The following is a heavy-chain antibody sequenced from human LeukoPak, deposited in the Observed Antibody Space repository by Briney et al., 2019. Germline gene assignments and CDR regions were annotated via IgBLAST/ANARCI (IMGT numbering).Heavy chain of an antibody. CDR3: AKDFLSGDGKWEVGY. J-gene: IGHJ4*02. Sequence: GGSLRLSCAASGFTFSSYTMSWVRQAPGKGLEWVSGIGIGADTYYADSVKGRFTISRDNSRNTLYLQMNSLRVEDTAVYYCAKDFLSGDGKWEVGYWGQGTLVTVSS. CDR1: GFTFSSYT. CDR2: IGIGADT. D-gene: IGHD7-27*01. V-gene: IGHV3-23*01.